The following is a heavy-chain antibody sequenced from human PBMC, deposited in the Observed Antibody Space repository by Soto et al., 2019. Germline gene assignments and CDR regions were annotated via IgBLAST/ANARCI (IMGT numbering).Heavy chain of an antibody. Sequence: GGSLNLSCAVSGFTLTTYSMNWVRQAPGKGLEWISFINKNGFTIYYADSVKGRFTISRDYAKNSLYLQMDSLRHEDTAVYYCARGAVTGTSLFDYWGLGTLVTVS. CDR1: GFTLTTYS. V-gene: IGHV3-48*02. D-gene: IGHD6-19*01. CDR2: INKNGFTI. CDR3: ARGAVTGTSLFDY. J-gene: IGHJ4*02.